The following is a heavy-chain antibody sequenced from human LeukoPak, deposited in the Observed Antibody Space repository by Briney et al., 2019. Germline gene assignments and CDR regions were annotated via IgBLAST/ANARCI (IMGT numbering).Heavy chain of an antibody. CDR2: INHSGST. V-gene: IGHV4-34*01. Sequence: PSETLSLTCAVYGGSFRGYYWSWIRQPPGKGLDWIGEINHSGSTNYNPSLKSRVTISVDTSKNQFSLTLSSVTAADTAGYYCARGNSYGYIRFDYWGQGTLVTVSS. CDR3: ARGNSYGYIRFDY. D-gene: IGHD5-18*01. J-gene: IGHJ4*02. CDR1: GGSFRGYY.